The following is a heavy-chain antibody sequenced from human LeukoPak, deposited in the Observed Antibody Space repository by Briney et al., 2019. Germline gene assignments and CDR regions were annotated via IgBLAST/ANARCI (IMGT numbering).Heavy chain of an antibody. CDR2: MNPKSGNT. CDR3: ARSQRIVVVAAKRYYFDY. J-gene: IGHJ4*02. CDR1: GYTFTSYD. V-gene: IGHV1-8*01. Sequence: ASVKVSCKASGYTFTSYDINWVRHAAGQGLEFMGWMNPKSGNTGYAQKFQGRVTMTRNTSISTAYMELSSLRSEDTAVYYCARSQRIVVVAAKRYYFDYWGQGTLVTVSS. D-gene: IGHD2-15*01.